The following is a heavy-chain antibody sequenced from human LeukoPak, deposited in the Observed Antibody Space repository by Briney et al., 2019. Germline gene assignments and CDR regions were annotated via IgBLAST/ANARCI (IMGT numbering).Heavy chain of an antibody. V-gene: IGHV4-61*02. CDR1: GGSISSGSYY. Sequence: SETLSLTCTVSGGSISSGSYYWSWIRQPAGKGLEWIGRIYTSGSTDYNPSLKSRVTISVDTSKNQFSLKLTSVTATDTAVYYCARDRGSGGGFDYWGQGALVTVSS. J-gene: IGHJ4*02. D-gene: IGHD3-10*01. CDR3: ARDRGSGGGFDY. CDR2: IYTSGST.